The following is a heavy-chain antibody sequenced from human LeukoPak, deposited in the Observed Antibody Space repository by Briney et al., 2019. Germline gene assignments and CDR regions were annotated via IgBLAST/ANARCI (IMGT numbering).Heavy chain of an antibody. Sequence: GGSLRLSCAASGFTFSSYAMHWVRQAPGKGLEWVAVISYDGSNKYYADSVKGRFTISRDNSKNTLYLQMNSLRAEDTAVYYCAREVRHPYYYYYGMDVWGQGTTVTVSS. J-gene: IGHJ6*02. CDR3: AREVRHPYYYYYGMDV. D-gene: IGHD3-10*01. CDR1: GFTFSSYA. V-gene: IGHV3-30*14. CDR2: ISYDGSNK.